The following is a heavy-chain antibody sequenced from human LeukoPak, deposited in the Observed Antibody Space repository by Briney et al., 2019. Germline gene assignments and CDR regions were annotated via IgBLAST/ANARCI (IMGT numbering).Heavy chain of an antibody. Sequence: PGGSLRLSCAASGFTFSSYAMSWVRQAPGKGLEWVSAISGSGGSTYYADSVKGRFTISRDNSKNTLYLQMNSLRAEDTAVYYCAKGYIVATIRTGFDYWGQGTLVTVSS. V-gene: IGHV3-23*01. CDR2: ISGSGGST. CDR1: GFTFSSYA. J-gene: IGHJ4*02. D-gene: IGHD5-12*01. CDR3: AKGYIVATIRTGFDY.